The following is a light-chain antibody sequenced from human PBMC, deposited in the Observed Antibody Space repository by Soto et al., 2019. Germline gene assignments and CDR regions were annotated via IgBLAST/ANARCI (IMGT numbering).Light chain of an antibody. CDR3: PQRSNWLT. V-gene: IGKV3-11*01. J-gene: IGKJ4*01. CDR1: QSVSSY. Sequence: EIVLTQSPATLSLSPGERATLSCRASQSVSSYLAWYQQKPGQAPRLLIYDASNRATGIPARFSGSGSGTAFTLIISSLEPEDFAVYYCPQRSNWLTFGGGTKVEIK. CDR2: DAS.